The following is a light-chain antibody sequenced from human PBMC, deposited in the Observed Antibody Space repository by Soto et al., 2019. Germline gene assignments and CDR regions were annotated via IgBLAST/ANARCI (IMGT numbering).Light chain of an antibody. V-gene: IGLV2-14*01. CDR2: EVN. Sequence: QSVLDQPSSVSGSPGQSITISCTGTSTDVGGYNYVSWYQHHPGKGPKLIIYEVNNRPSGVSDRFSGSKSGNKASLTISNLEAEDESDYYCGSYTSTDTPFVFGTGTRSPS. CDR3: GSYTSTDTPFV. J-gene: IGLJ1*01. CDR1: STDVGGYNY.